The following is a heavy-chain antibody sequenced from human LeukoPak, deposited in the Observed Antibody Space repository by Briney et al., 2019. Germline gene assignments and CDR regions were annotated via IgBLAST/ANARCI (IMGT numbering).Heavy chain of an antibody. V-gene: IGHV3-33*06. Sequence: GGSLRLSCAASGFTFSSYGMHWVRQAPGKGLEWVAVIWYDGSNKYYADSVKGRFTISRDNSKNTVYLQMNSLRAEDTAVYYCAKTPSRYNWNYGNWYFDYWGQGTLVTVSS. J-gene: IGHJ4*02. CDR2: IWYDGSNK. CDR1: GFTFSSYG. D-gene: IGHD1-7*01. CDR3: AKTPSRYNWNYGNWYFDY.